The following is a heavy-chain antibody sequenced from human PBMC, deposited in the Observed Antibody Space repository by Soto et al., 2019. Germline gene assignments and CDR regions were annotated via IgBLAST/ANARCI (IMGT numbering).Heavy chain of an antibody. J-gene: IGHJ4*02. Sequence: QVQLIQSGAEVKKPGASVKVSCKVSGDTLSELSIHWVRQASGKGLEWMGSFDPEDQETVYAQKFQGRVTLTEDTSTDTAYMEATSLRSEDTATFYCAAERLGFCDTDNCFRHYLDSWGQGTPVIISS. CDR1: GDTLSELS. CDR3: AAERLGFCDTDNCFRHYLDS. CDR2: FDPEDQET. V-gene: IGHV1-24*01. D-gene: IGHD2-15*01.